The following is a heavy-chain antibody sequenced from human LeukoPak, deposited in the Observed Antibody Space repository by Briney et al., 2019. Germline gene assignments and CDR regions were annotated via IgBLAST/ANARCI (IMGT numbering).Heavy chain of an antibody. Sequence: PGGSLRLSCAASGFTFSSYSMNWVRQAPGKGLEWVSSISSSSSYIYYADSVKGRFTISRDNAKNSLYLQMNSLRAEDTAVYYCASIGYCSSTSCYRGESWFDPWGQRTLVTVSS. CDR3: ASIGYCSSTSCYRGESWFDP. CDR2: ISSSSSYI. J-gene: IGHJ5*02. CDR1: GFTFSSYS. D-gene: IGHD2-2*01. V-gene: IGHV3-21*01.